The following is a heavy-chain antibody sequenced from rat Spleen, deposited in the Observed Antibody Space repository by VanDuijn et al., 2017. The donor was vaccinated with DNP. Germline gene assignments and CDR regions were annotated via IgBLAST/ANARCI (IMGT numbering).Heavy chain of an antibody. CDR2: INYAGSST. Sequence: EVQLVESGGDLVQPGRSLKLSCAASGFTFSNYNMAWVRQAPQKGLDWVAAINYAGSSTYYRDSVKGRFTISRDNVKNTLYLQMDSLRSEDTATYYCATGTFAYWGQGTLVTVSS. CDR1: GFTFSNYN. CDR3: ATGTFAY. J-gene: IGHJ3*01. V-gene: IGHV5-7*01.